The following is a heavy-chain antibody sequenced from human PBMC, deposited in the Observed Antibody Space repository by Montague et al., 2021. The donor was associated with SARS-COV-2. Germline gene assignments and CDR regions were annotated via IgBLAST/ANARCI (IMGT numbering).Heavy chain of an antibody. V-gene: IGHV4-34*01. CDR3: RVVRAGIPKGANFYYLDV. J-gene: IGHJ6*03. D-gene: IGHD2-2*02. CDR1: GGSFSGYS. Sequence: SETLSLTCAVYGGSFSGYSWSWIRQPPGKGLEWIGQIYHSGSTNYNPSLKSRVTISVDTSKNQFSLKLSSVTAADTALYYCRVVRAGIPKGANFYYLDVWGKGTTVTVSS. CDR2: IYHSGST.